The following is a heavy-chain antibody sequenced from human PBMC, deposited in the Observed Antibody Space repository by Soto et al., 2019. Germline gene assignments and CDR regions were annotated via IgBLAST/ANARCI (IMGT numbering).Heavy chain of an antibody. V-gene: IGHV4-31*08. J-gene: IGHJ5*02. D-gene: IGHD2-21*02. CDR3: AGGGGDGQACTGIDP. Sequence: QVQLQESGPGMVKPSETLSLTCNVSGVSISRTSYSWSWIRQPPGKGLECVGFIDHRGSPYYNPSLKVQGTISRDTANNPFSRRLNLVTAANPAVNSGAGGGGDGQACTGIDPGGQGTLVTVSS. CDR2: IDHRGSP. CDR1: GVSISRTSYS.